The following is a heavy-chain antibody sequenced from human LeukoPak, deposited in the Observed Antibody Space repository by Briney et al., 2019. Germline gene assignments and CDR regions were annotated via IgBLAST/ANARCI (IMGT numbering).Heavy chain of an antibody. CDR3: AKDMEGDY. V-gene: IGHV3-43*02. CDR1: GFTFDDYA. J-gene: IGHJ4*02. CDR2: ISGDGGNT. Sequence: PGGSLRLSCEASGFTFDDYAMHWVRQAQGKGLEWVSLISGDGGNTYYADSVKGRFTISRDNSKNSLYLQMNSLRTEDTAFYYCAKDMEGDYWGQGTLVTVSS. D-gene: IGHD3-3*01.